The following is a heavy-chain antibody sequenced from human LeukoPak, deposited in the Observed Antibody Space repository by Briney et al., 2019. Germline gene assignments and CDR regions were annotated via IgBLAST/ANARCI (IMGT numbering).Heavy chain of an antibody. CDR3: ARGPDPVLRGPRRSFDL. V-gene: IGHV3-48*01. CDR2: ISSSSSTI. CDR1: GFTFSSYS. D-gene: IGHD3-10*01. Sequence: GGSLRLSCAASGFTFSSYSMNWVRQAPGKGLEWVSYISSSSSTIYYADSVKGRFTISRDNAKNSLYLQMNSLRVDDTAVYYCARGPDPVLRGPRRSFDLWGQGTMVTVSS. J-gene: IGHJ3*01.